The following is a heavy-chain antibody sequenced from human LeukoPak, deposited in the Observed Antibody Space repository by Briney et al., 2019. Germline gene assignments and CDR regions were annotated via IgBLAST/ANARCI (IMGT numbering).Heavy chain of an antibody. V-gene: IGHV1-18*01. CDR1: GYTFTDFG. CDR3: ARDIAYDVDY. CDR2: INTKTGQI. J-gene: IGHJ4*02. Sequence: ASAKVSCKTSGYTFTDFGITWVRQAPGQGLEWVGWINTKTGQINLARKLQGRVTMTTDTSTRTAYMELRSLRSDDTAVYFCARDIAYDVDYWGPGTLVTVSS. D-gene: IGHD3-16*01.